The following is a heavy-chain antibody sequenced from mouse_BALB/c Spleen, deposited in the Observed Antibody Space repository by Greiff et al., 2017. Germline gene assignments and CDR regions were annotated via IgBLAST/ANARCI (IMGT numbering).Heavy chain of an antibody. D-gene: IGHD3-1*01. Sequence: VQLQQSGAELARPGASVKLSCKASGYTFTSYWMQWVQQRPGQGLEWIGAIYPGDGDTRYTQKFKGKATLTADKSSSTAYMQLSSLASEDSAVYYCARGTSHFDYWGQGTTLTVSS. V-gene: IGHV1-87*01. CDR1: GYTFTSYW. J-gene: IGHJ2*01. CDR2: IYPGDGDT. CDR3: ARGTSHFDY.